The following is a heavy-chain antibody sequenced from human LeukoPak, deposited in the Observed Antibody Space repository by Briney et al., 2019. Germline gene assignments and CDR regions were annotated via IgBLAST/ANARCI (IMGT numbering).Heavy chain of an antibody. CDR1: GGSFSGYY. CDR3: ARVPGYCSSTSCYRAAARFDP. J-gene: IGHJ5*02. D-gene: IGHD2-2*02. CDR2: INHSGST. V-gene: IGHV4-34*01. Sequence: MSSETLSLTCAVYGGSFSGYYWSWIRQPPGKGLEWIGEINHSGSTNYNPSLKSRVTISVDTSKNQFSLKLSSVTAADTAVYYCARVPGYCSSTSCYRAAARFDPWGQGTPVTVSS.